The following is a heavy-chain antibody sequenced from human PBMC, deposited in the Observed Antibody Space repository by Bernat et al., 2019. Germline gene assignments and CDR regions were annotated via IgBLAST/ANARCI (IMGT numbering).Heavy chain of an antibody. CDR1: GGSISSSSYY. D-gene: IGHD2-21*02. J-gene: IGHJ4*02. CDR3: ARLVGVTADY. CDR2: IYYSGST. Sequence: QLQLQESGPGLVKPSETLSLTCTVSGGSISSSSYYWGWIRQPPGKGLEWIGSIYYSGSTYYNPYLKSRVTISVDTSKNQFSLKLSSVTAAYTAVYYCARLVGVTADYWGQGTLVTVSS. V-gene: IGHV4-39*01.